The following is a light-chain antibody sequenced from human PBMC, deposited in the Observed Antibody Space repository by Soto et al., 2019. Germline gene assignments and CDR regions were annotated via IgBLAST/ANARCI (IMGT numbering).Light chain of an antibody. J-gene: IGKJ4*01. CDR3: HQYNSY. V-gene: IGKV1-5*03. Sequence: DIPINQSPSTLSASVGARFPTTGRASQNIKTWLAWYQQKPGKAPKLLIYKVSTLENGVPSRFSGSGFVTEFTLTISSLQPDDFETYYCHQYNSYVGGGTKVDIK. CDR1: QNIKTW. CDR2: KVS.